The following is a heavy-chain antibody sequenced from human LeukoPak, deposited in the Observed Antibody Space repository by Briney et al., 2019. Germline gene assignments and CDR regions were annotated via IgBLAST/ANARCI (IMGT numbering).Heavy chain of an antibody. CDR2: INHSGST. V-gene: IGHV4-34*01. CDR3: ARGGYSYGYSDY. CDR1: GGSFSGYY. J-gene: IGHJ4*02. D-gene: IGHD5-18*01. Sequence: SETLSLTCAVYGGSFSGYYWSWIRQPPGKGLEWIGEINHSGSTNYNPSLKSRVTISVDTSKNQFSLKLSSVTAADTAVYYCARGGYSYGYSDYWGQGTLVTVSS.